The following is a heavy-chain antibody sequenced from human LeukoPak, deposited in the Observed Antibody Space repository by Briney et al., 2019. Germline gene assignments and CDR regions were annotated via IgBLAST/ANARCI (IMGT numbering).Heavy chain of an antibody. V-gene: IGHV3-23*01. J-gene: IGHJ4*02. Sequence: GGSLRLSCAASGFTFNNYAMYWVRQAPGKGLEWVAGVFGSGGSAHYTDSVKGRFTIFRDNSKNTVYLQMNSLRAEDTAVYYCGKTTVGYSSGRYPGWPADYWGQGTLVTVSS. CDR3: GKTTVGYSSGRYPGWPADY. CDR2: VFGSGGSA. D-gene: IGHD6-19*01. CDR1: GFTFNNYA.